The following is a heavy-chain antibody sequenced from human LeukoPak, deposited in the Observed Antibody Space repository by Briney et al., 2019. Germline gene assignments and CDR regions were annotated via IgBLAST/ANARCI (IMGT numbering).Heavy chain of an antibody. CDR3: ATEADTAMAPPKN. CDR1: GFTFNNAW. J-gene: IGHJ4*02. V-gene: IGHV3-15*01. D-gene: IGHD5-18*01. Sequence: PGGSLRLSCAASGFTFNNAWMSWVRLAPGKGLEWVGRIKSKTDGGTADYAAPVKGRFTISRDDSKNMVFLQMNSLKIADTALYFCATEADTAMAPPKNWGQGTLVTVSS. CDR2: IKSKTDGGTA.